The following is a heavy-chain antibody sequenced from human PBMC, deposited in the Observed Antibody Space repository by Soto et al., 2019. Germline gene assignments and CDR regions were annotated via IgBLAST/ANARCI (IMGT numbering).Heavy chain of an antibody. CDR3: AKARGPRRQWLIDHFDY. CDR1: GFTFSIYA. J-gene: IGHJ4*02. V-gene: IGHV3-30*18. CDR2: ISYDGTKT. Sequence: QVQLVESGGGVVQPGRSLRVSCAASGFTFSIYAMHWVRQAPGTGLEWVAVISYDGTKTYYADSVKGRFTISRDNSKKRVDLQMNSLRDEDTAVYYCAKARGPRRQWLIDHFDYWGQGTLVTVSP. D-gene: IGHD6-19*01.